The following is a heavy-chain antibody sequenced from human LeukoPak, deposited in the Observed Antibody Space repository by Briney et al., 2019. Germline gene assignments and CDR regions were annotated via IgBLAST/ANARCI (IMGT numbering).Heavy chain of an antibody. CDR3: AREASSSSNYYYGMDV. D-gene: IGHD6-6*01. Sequence: GGSLRLSCAASGFTFSSYSMNWVRQAPGKGLEWVSSISSSSYIYYADSVKGRFTISRDNAKNSLYLQMNSLRAEDTAVYYCAREASSSSNYYYGMDVWDQGTTVTVSS. CDR2: ISSSSYI. J-gene: IGHJ6*02. V-gene: IGHV3-21*01. CDR1: GFTFSSYS.